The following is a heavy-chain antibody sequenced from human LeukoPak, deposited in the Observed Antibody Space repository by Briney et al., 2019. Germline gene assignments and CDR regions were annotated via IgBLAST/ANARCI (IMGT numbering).Heavy chain of an antibody. CDR2: IYYSGST. CDR3: ARTLGELSLFFDY. D-gene: IGHD3-16*02. CDR1: GGSLSSYY. J-gene: IGHJ4*02. V-gene: IGHV4-59*01. Sequence: SETLSLTCTVSGGSLSSYYWSWIRQPPGKGLEWIGYIYYSGSTNYNTSLKSRVTISVATSKNQFSLKLSSVTAADTAVYYCARTLGELSLFFDYWGQGTLVTVSS.